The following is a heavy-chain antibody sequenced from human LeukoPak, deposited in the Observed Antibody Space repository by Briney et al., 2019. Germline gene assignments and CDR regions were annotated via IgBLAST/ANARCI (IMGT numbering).Heavy chain of an antibody. V-gene: IGHV4-4*07. CDR1: GGSISSYY. D-gene: IGHD3-10*01. J-gene: IGHJ4*02. Sequence: SETLSLTCTVSGGSISSYYWSWIRQPAGEGLEWIGRIYTSGSTNYNPSLKSRVTMSVDTSKNQFSLKLSSVTAADTAVYYCARRYGSGSSGTFDYWGQGTLVTVSS. CDR3: ARRYGSGSSGTFDY. CDR2: IYTSGST.